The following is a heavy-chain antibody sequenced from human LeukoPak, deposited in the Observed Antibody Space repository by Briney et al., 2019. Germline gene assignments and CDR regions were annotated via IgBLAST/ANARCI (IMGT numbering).Heavy chain of an antibody. CDR1: GFYFSVYG. CDR3: AKGQRREGVPEALDS. D-gene: IGHD1-14*01. J-gene: IGHJ4*02. Sequence: GGSLRLSCTASGFYFSVYGMHWVRQAPGKGLEWVAVISYDGLNEYYGASVRGRFTVSRDNSANTVYLQMTSLRPDDSAVFFCAKGQRREGVPEALDSWGQGTLVTVSS. CDR2: ISYDGLNE. V-gene: IGHV3-30*18.